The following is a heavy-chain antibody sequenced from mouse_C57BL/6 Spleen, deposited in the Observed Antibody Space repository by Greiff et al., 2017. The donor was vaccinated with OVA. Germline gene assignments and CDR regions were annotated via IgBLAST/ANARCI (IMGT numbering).Heavy chain of an antibody. CDR1: GYTFTSYT. CDR2: INPSSGYT. CDR3: AFLGQGDY. V-gene: IGHV1-4*01. J-gene: IGHJ2*01. D-gene: IGHD3-3*01. Sequence: VQLQQSGAELARPGASVKMSCKASGYTFTSYTMHWVKQRPGQGLEWIGYINPSSGYTKYNQKFKDKATLTADKSSSTAYMQLSSLTSEDSAVYYCAFLGQGDYWGQGTTLTVSS.